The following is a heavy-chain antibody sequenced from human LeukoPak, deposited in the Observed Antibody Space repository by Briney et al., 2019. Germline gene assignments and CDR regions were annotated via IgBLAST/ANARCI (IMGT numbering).Heavy chain of an antibody. V-gene: IGHV3-21*01. CDR3: SRVRPGGYFDL. CDR2: ITSSINYI. Sequence: RGSLRPSCAASGFTSSTYSINWVRQAAGHGLEWVSYITSSINYIYHADSVTGRFTISRHNSEKSTYLPMNRLRAEDTAVYYCSRVRPGGYFDLWGRGTLVTVSS. J-gene: IGHJ2*01. CDR1: GFTSSTYS. D-gene: IGHD3-10*01.